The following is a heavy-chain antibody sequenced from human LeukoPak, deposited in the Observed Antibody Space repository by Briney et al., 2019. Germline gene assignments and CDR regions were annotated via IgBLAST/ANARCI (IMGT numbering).Heavy chain of an antibody. D-gene: IGHD1-14*01. CDR1: GFTFSSYA. CDR3: ARANEGGMTSNFDY. Sequence: GGSLRLSCAASGFTFSSYAMSWVRQAPGKGLEWVSAISGSGGSTYYADSVKGRFTISRDNSKNTLYLQMNSLRAEDTAVYYCARANEGGMTSNFDYWGQGTLVTVSS. V-gene: IGHV3-23*01. CDR2: ISGSGGST. J-gene: IGHJ4*02.